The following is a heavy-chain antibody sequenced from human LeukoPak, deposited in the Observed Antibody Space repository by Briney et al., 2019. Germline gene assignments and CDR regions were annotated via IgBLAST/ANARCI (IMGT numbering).Heavy chain of an antibody. Sequence: PGGSLRLSCAASGFTFSNAWMSWVRQAPGKGLEWVGRIKSKTDGGTTDYAAPVKGRFTISRDDSKNTLYLQMNSLKTEDTAVYYCTTERDTRYDFWSGYYSYYYYMDVWGKGTTVTVS. V-gene: IGHV3-15*01. CDR2: IKSKTDGGTT. D-gene: IGHD3-3*01. CDR3: TTERDTRYDFWSGYYSYYYYMDV. CDR1: GFTFSNAW. J-gene: IGHJ6*03.